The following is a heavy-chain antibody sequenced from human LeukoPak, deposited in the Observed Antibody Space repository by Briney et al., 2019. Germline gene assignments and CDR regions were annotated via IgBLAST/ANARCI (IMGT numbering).Heavy chain of an antibody. Sequence: GASVKVSCKASGYTFTGHYIHWVRQAPGQGVEWMGWINPNNGRTSYAQKFQGRVSVTRDTSISTAYMEVSRLRSDDTALYYCARDRVPFYSSTFKDYYLQYGLDVWGQGTTVTVSS. CDR2: INPNNGRT. V-gene: IGHV1-2*02. D-gene: IGHD6-13*01. J-gene: IGHJ6*02. CDR1: GYTFTGHY. CDR3: ARDRVPFYSSTFKDYYLQYGLDV.